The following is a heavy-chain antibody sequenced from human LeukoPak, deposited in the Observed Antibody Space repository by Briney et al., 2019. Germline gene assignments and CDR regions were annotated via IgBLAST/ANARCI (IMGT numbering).Heavy chain of an antibody. CDR1: GGSISSYY. Sequence: SETLSLTCTVSGGSISSYYWSWIRQPPGKGLEWIGYIYYSGSTNYNPSLKSRVTISVDTSKNQFSLKLSSVTAADTAVYYCARDSMKRGIGPWGQGTLVTVSS. D-gene: IGHD7-27*01. V-gene: IGHV4-59*01. J-gene: IGHJ5*02. CDR3: ARDSMKRGIGP. CDR2: IYYSGST.